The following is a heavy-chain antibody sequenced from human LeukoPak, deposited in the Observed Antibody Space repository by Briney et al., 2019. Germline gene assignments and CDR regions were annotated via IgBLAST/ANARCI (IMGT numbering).Heavy chain of an antibody. D-gene: IGHD1-1*01. J-gene: IGHJ5*02. Sequence: GGSLRLSCAASGFTFSDYYMSWIRQAPGKGLEWVSYISSSSSYTNYADSVKGRFTISRDNAKNSLYLQMNSLRAEDTAVYYCARDRGRSTIGTTSWFDPWGQGTLVTVSS. V-gene: IGHV3-11*06. CDR1: GFTFSDYY. CDR3: ARDRGRSTIGTTSWFDP. CDR2: ISSSSSYT.